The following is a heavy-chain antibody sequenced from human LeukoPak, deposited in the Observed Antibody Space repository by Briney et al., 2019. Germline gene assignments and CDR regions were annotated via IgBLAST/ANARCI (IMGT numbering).Heavy chain of an antibody. Sequence: GGSLRLSCAASGFTFSTYPMNWVRQAPGKGLEWVSYISSRSSTIYYADSVKGRFTISRDNAKNSLYLQMHSLKTEDTAIYYCTTGGLPVRENDYWGQGTLVTVSS. V-gene: IGHV3-48*01. CDR1: GFTFSTYP. CDR2: ISSRSSTI. J-gene: IGHJ4*02. D-gene: IGHD2-21*01. CDR3: TTGGLPVRENDY.